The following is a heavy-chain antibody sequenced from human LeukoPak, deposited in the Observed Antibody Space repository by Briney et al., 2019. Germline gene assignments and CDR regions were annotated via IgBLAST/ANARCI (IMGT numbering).Heavy chain of an antibody. CDR3: ARHVTISGPYDASDI. J-gene: IGHJ3*02. V-gene: IGHV4-59*08. D-gene: IGHD5-24*01. Sequence: SETLSLTCTVSGGSISSYYWSWIRQPPGKGLEWIGYIYYSGGTDYNPSLKSRVTKSVDTSKNQFSLKLRSVTAADTAVYYCARHVTISGPYDASDIWGQGTMVTVSP. CDR2: IYYSGGT. CDR1: GGSISSYY.